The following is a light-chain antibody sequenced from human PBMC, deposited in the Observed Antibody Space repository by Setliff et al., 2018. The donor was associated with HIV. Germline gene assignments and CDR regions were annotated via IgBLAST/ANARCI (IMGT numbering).Light chain of an antibody. CDR1: NIGSKS. CDR3: QVWESSSDHWV. CDR2: DDN. Sequence: SYELTQPPSVSVAPGKTARIPCGGNNIGSKSVHWYQQKPGQAPALVVYDDNDRPSGITERFSGSNSGHTATLTIIRVEAGDEADYYCQVWESSSDHWVFGGGTKVTVL. J-gene: IGLJ3*02. V-gene: IGLV3-21*03.